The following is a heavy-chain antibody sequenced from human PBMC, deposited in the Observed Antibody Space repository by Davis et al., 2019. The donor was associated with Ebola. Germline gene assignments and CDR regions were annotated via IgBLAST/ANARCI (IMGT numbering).Heavy chain of an antibody. V-gene: IGHV4-34*01. Sequence: SETLSLICAVYGGSFSGYYWSWIRQPPGKGLEWIGEINHSGSTNYNPSLKSRVTISVDTSKNQFSLKLSSVTAADTAVYYCARGLSTYDFWSGYYYYYYGMDVWGQGTTVTVSS. D-gene: IGHD3-3*01. CDR2: INHSGST. CDR3: ARGLSTYDFWSGYYYYYYGMDV. CDR1: GGSFSGYY. J-gene: IGHJ6*02.